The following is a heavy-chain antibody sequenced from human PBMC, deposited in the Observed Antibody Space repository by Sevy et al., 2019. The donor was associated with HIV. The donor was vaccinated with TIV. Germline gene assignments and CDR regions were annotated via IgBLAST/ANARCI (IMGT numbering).Heavy chain of an antibody. V-gene: IGHV3-53*01. J-gene: IGHJ6*02. CDR3: ARDRVVHNDYIFVAYYYGMDA. D-gene: IGHD4-4*01. Sequence: GGSLRLSCAVSGFAVSDNCMSWVRQSPGKGLEWVSVIFSGGRTSYADTVKGRFTVSRDGSKNTLYLQMDNLRAEDTATYYCARDRVVHNDYIFVAYYYGMDAWGQWTTVTVSS. CDR2: IFSGGRT. CDR1: GFAVSDNC.